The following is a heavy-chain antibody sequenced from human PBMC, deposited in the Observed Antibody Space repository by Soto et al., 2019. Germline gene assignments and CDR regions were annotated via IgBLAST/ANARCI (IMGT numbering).Heavy chain of an antibody. V-gene: IGHV3-23*01. J-gene: IGHJ3*02. CDR1: GFTFSSYA. D-gene: IGHD3-9*01. CDR3: AKDEVLRYFDWLSYAFDI. Sequence: PGGSLRLSCAASGFTFSSYAMSWVRQAPGKRLEWVSAISGSGGSTYYADSVKGRFTISRDNSKNTLYLQMNSLRAEDTAVYYCAKDEVLRYFDWLSYAFDIWGQGTMVTVSS. CDR2: ISGSGGST.